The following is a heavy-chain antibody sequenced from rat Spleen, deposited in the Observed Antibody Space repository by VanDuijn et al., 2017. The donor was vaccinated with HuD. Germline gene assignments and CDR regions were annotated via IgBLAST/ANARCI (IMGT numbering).Heavy chain of an antibody. V-gene: IGHV4-2*01. J-gene: IGHJ2*01. D-gene: IGHD4-3*01. Sequence: EVQLVESGGGLVQPGRSLKLSCVASGFTFNNYWMTWIRQAPGKGLKWIGEINEDGSTTNCIPSLMDKFTMSRDNVQNTLYLQMTKLGSEDTAIYYCAREGMRGTGTYLDYWGQGVLVTVSS. CDR3: AREGMRGTGTYLDY. CDR2: INEDGSTT. CDR1: GFTFNNYW.